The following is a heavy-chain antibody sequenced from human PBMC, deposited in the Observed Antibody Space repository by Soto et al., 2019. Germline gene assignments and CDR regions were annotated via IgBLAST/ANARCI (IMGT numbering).Heavy chain of an antibody. CDR2: VHPNSGGT. J-gene: IGHJ6*02. CDR3: AKELQRGMDV. Sequence: VRVAYECCAYTFRVHHMNEVRQAPGQGLEWMGWVHPNSGGTNYAQSFEGRVTMTRDTSINTAYMELSRLTSDDTAVYYCAKELQRGMDVWGQGTTVTVSS. CDR1: AYTFRVHH. D-gene: IGHD4-4*01. V-gene: IGHV1-2*02.